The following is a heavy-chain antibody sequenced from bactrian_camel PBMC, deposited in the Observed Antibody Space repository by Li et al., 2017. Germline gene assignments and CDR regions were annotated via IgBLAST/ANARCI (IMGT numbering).Heavy chain of an antibody. V-gene: IGHV3S53*01. D-gene: IGHD2*01. CDR1: GWTYANTC. J-gene: IGHJ6*01. CDR2: IASDGTS. CDR3: AAREWYDVSRCPNVAALFDY. Sequence: HVQLVESGGGLVQPGGSLRLSCAVAGWTYANTCVGWFRQAPGKEREVVATIASDGTSSYSDSLKGRFTISKDNAENTLYLQMNALKPEDTAMYYCAAREWYDVSRCPNVAALFDYWGQGTQVTVS.